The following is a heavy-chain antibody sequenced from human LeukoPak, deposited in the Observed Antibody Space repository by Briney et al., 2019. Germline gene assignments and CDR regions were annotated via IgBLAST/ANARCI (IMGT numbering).Heavy chain of an antibody. CDR2: INSDGSTT. V-gene: IGHV3-74*01. CDR3: ARTKCGSDYFYPFDY. Sequence: GGSLRLSCAASGFSFSSYWMQWVRQAPGKGLVWVSRINSDGSTTSYADSVKGRFTISRDSAKNTLYLQMNSLRAEDTAVYYCARTKCGSDYFYPFDYWGQGTLVTVS. J-gene: IGHJ4*02. CDR1: GFSFSSYW. D-gene: IGHD3-22*01.